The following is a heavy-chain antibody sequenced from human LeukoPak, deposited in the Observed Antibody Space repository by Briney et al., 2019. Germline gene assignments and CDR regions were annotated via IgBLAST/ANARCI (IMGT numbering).Heavy chain of an antibody. Sequence: SETLSLTCAVYGGSFSGYYWSWIRQPPGKGLEWIGEINHSGSTNYNPSLKSRVTISVDTSKKQFSLKLSSVTAADTAVYYCARAPGGIVVVPAATDYFDYWGQGTLVTVSS. CDR3: ARAPGGIVVVPAATDYFDY. CDR1: GGSFSGYY. J-gene: IGHJ4*02. CDR2: INHSGST. V-gene: IGHV4-34*01. D-gene: IGHD2-2*01.